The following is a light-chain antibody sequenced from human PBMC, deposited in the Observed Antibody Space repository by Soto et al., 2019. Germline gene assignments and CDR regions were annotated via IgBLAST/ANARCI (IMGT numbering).Light chain of an antibody. Sequence: EIVMTQSPLSLAVTPGESASISCRSTQSLLHVNGHNYVDLFLQKPGQSPQLVIYLGSNRASGVPDRFSGSGTGTDFTLTINNLKAEDVGVYYCMQVLQTPPTFGQGTKVEIK. CDR3: MQVLQTPPT. CDR2: LGS. CDR1: QSLLHVNGHNY. J-gene: IGKJ1*01. V-gene: IGKV2-28*01.